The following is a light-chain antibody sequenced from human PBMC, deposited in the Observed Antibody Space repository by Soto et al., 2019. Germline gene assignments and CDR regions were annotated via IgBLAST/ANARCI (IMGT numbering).Light chain of an antibody. Sequence: EIVLTQSPATLSLSPGERVSLSCRASQSVNTYFAWYQQKPGQAPRLLIYDASSRATGIPARFSGSGSGKDFTLTISSLEPEDFEIYYCQQRSSWPLTFGHGTKVEI. CDR3: QQRSSWPLT. CDR1: QSVNTY. V-gene: IGKV3-11*01. J-gene: IGKJ1*01. CDR2: DAS.